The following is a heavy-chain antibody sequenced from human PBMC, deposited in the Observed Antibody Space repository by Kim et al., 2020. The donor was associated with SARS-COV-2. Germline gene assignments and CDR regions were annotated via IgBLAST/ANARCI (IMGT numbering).Heavy chain of an antibody. J-gene: IGHJ4*02. D-gene: IGHD6-19*01. CDR3: AKDTAVAGLFDY. V-gene: IGHV3-23*01. Sequence: YYTDSVKGRFTISRDKSKNTLYLQMNSLRAEDTAVYYCAKDTAVAGLFDYWGQGTLVTVSS.